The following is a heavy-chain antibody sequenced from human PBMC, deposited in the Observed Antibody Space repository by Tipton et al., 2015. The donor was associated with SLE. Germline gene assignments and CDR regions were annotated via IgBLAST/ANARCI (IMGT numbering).Heavy chain of an antibody. Sequence: TLSLTCTVSGGSISSYYWSWIRQPPEKGLEWIGYIYYSGSTNYNPSLKSRVTISVDTSKNQFSLRLSSVTAADTAVYYCAREGLGIKGAFDIWGQGTMVTVSS. D-gene: IGHD7-27*01. CDR1: GGSISSYY. CDR3: AREGLGIKGAFDI. V-gene: IGHV4-59*01. CDR2: IYYSGST. J-gene: IGHJ3*02.